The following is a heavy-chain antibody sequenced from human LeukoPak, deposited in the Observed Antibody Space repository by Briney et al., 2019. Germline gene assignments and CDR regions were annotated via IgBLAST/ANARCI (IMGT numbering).Heavy chain of an antibody. Sequence: KPSETLSLTCTVSGGSISSYSYYWGWIRQPPGKGLEWIGNIYYSGSTNYNPSLKSRVTISVDTSKNQFSLKLSSVTAADTAVYYCASLYYYGSGSYYGGLDYWGQGTLVTVSS. J-gene: IGHJ4*02. V-gene: IGHV4-61*01. CDR3: ASLYYYGSGSYYGGLDY. CDR2: IYYSGST. CDR1: GGSISSYSYY. D-gene: IGHD3-10*01.